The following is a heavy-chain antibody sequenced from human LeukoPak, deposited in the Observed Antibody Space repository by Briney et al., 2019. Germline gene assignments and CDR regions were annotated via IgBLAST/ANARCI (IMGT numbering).Heavy chain of an antibody. Sequence: SETLSLTCAISGGSISSGGYSWSWIRQPPGKGREWIGYSYHSGRTYYNPSLNSRGTISVDMSKNQFSLKLSSVTAPDTAVYYCASLPGYCTNGVCYTDAFDIWGQGTMVTVSS. CDR1: GGSISSGGYS. V-gene: IGHV4-30-2*01. CDR3: ASLPGYCTNGVCYTDAFDI. CDR2: SYHSGRT. J-gene: IGHJ3*02. D-gene: IGHD2-8*01.